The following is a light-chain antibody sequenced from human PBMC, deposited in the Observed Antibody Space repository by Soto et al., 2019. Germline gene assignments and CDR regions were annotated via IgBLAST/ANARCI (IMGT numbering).Light chain of an antibody. CDR1: QSVSSSY. J-gene: IGKJ5*01. Sequence: EIVLTQSPGTLSLSPGERATLSCRASQSVSSSYLAWYQQKPGQAPRLLIYGASSRATGIPDRFSGSGSGTDFTLTISRLEPEDFAVYYCQQSAITFGQGTRLEIK. V-gene: IGKV3-20*01. CDR3: QQSAIT. CDR2: GAS.